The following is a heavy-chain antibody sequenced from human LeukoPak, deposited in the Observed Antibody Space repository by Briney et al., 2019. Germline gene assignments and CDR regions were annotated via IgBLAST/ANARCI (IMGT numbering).Heavy chain of an antibody. CDR3: ARGAWRWLQSH. Sequence: GASVKVSCKASGGSFGSYPISWVRQAPGQGLEWMGGIIPIFGTANYAQKFQGRVTITADESTSTAYMELSSLRSEDTAVYYCARGAWRWLQSHWGQGTLVTVSS. J-gene: IGHJ4*02. D-gene: IGHD5-24*01. V-gene: IGHV1-69*13. CDR1: GGSFGSYP. CDR2: IIPIFGTA.